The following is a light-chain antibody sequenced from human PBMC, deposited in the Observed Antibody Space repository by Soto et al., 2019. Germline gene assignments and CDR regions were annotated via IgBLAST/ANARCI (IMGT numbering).Light chain of an antibody. CDR1: QSILYSSNNKNL. Sequence: DIVMTQSPEYLAVSLGERATINCRSSQSILYSSNNKNLIAWYQQKPGQPPKLLIYWASTRQSGVPDRFSGSGSGRDFTFTISSLQAEDVAVYYCQQYYSPPRYTFGQGTKLGIK. J-gene: IGKJ2*01. CDR2: WAS. CDR3: QQYYSPPRYT. V-gene: IGKV4-1*01.